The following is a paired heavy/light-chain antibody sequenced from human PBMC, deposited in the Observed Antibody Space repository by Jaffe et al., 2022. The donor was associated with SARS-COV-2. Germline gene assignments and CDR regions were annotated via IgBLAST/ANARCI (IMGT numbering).Light chain of an antibody. V-gene: IGLV2-14*01. J-gene: IGLJ1*01. CDR3: SSFTSSSTDV. CDR1: SSDVGAFNY. Sequence: QSAPTQPASVSGSPGQSITISCTGTSSDVGAFNYVSWYQQYPGRAPRLIIYEVSSRPSGVSYRFSGSKSGNTASLTISGLQAEDEADYYCSSFTSSSTDVFGTGTRVTVL. CDR2: EVS.
Heavy chain of an antibody. CDR3: ARDLHV. J-gene: IGHJ4*02. V-gene: IGHV3-74*01. CDR1: GFTFSTYW. CDR2: INSDGTTI. Sequence: EVQLVESGGGLVQPGGSVRLSCVASGFTFSTYWMHWVRQAPGKGLEWVSRINSDGTTINYADSVEGRFTISRDNARNTLFLQMNSLRAEDTAVYYCARDLHVWGQGILVTVSS.